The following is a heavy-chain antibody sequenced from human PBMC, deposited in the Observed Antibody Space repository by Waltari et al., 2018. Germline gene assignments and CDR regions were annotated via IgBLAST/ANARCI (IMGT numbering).Heavy chain of an antibody. V-gene: IGHV1-2*02. CDR3: AREGGIAAAEGWFDP. CDR1: GYTFTGYY. D-gene: IGHD6-13*01. Sequence: QVQLVQSGAEVKKPGASVKVSCKASGYTFTGYYMHWVRQAPGQGLEGVGWNNPKSGGTNNAQKFQGRVTMTRDTSISTAYMGLSRLRADDTAVYYCAREGGIAAAEGWFDPWGQGTLVTVSS. J-gene: IGHJ5*02. CDR2: NNPKSGGT.